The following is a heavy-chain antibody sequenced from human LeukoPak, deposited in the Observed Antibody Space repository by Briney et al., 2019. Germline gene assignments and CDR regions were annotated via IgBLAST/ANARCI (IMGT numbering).Heavy chain of an antibody. D-gene: IGHD2-21*01. CDR1: GDSVSGNIVA. J-gene: IGHJ3*02. CDR3: VRGQYSAFDI. V-gene: IGHV6-1*01. Sequence: PSRTLSLTCAVSGDSVSGNIVAWNWIRQSPSRGLEWLGRTYRGSSYYAPSMKSRISISPDTSKNQFSLHLNSVTPEDTAVYFCVRGQYSAFDIWGQGTLVIVSS. CDR2: TYRGSS.